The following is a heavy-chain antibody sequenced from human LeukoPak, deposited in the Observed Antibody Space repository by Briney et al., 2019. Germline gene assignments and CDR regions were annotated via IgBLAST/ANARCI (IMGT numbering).Heavy chain of an antibody. Sequence: GGSLRLSCAASGFPFSTYGLHWVRQAPGKGLEWVAVTHADAIHGNNKYYADSVKGRFSISRDSSKNTLYLQMNSLRAEDTAVYYCAKYAPPTTALTRFFDYWGQGTLVTVSS. CDR2: THADAIHGNNK. CDR3: AKYAPPTTALTRFFDY. V-gene: IGHV3-30*02. J-gene: IGHJ4*02. CDR1: GFPFSTYG. D-gene: IGHD4-17*01.